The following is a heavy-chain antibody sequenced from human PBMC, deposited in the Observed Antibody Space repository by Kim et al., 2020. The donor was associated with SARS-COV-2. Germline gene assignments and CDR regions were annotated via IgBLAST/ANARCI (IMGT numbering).Heavy chain of an antibody. CDR3: AKGGPGKLLPSWTFYYGMDV. J-gene: IGHJ6*02. CDR2: ISGSGGST. V-gene: IGHV3-23*01. D-gene: IGHD2-15*01. Sequence: GGSLRLSCAASGFTFSSYAMSWVRQAPGKGLEWVSAISGSGGSTYYADSVKGRFTISRDNSKNTLYLQMNSLRAEDTAVYYCAKGGPGKLLPSWTFYYGMDVWGQGTTVTVSS. CDR1: GFTFSSYA.